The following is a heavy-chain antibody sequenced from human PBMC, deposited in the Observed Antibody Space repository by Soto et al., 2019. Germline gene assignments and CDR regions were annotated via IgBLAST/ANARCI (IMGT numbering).Heavy chain of an antibody. CDR1: GFSLSTTGVG. J-gene: IGHJ4*02. CDR3: ARSLWFGKLR. CDR2: IYWDNDK. Sequence: QITLKESGPTLVKPTQTLTLTCSFSGFSLSTTGVGVGWIRQSPGKALEWLAIIYWDNDKRYSPSLKSRVTIPKDTSKTQLVLTVTNMDPVDTCTYYCARSLWFGKLRWGQGALVTVSS. D-gene: IGHD3-10*01. V-gene: IGHV2-5*02.